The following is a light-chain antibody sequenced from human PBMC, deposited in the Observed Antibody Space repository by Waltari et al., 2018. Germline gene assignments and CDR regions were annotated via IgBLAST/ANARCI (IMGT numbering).Light chain of an antibody. Sequence: QSALTQPASVSGSPGQSITISCTGTSSDVGSYNLVSWYQQHPGKAPKLMSYEVSKRPVGVSNRFSGSKSGNTASLTSSGLQAEDEADYYCCSYAGSSFVVFGGGTKLTVL. V-gene: IGLV2-23*02. CDR3: CSYAGSSFVV. CDR2: EVS. J-gene: IGLJ2*01. CDR1: SSDVGSYNL.